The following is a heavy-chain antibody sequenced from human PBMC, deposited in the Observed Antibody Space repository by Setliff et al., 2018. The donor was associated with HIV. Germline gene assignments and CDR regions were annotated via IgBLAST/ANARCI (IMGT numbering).Heavy chain of an antibody. V-gene: IGHV4-4*07. Sequence: SETLSLTCTVSGGSVDGYYWSWIRQPAGEGLEWIGRMYAVGWSNYNPSLESRVTMSVDRSKDQFSLRLTSVSAADTAVYYCARSIYGSGSHPLDIWGQGTLVTVSS. CDR3: ARSIYGSGSHPLDI. CDR1: GGSVDGYY. D-gene: IGHD3-10*01. CDR2: MYAVGWS. J-gene: IGHJ4*02.